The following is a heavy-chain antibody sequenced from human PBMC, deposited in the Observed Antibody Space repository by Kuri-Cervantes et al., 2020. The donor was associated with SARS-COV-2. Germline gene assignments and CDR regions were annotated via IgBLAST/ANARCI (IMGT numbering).Heavy chain of an antibody. V-gene: IGHV3-21*01. J-gene: IGHJ2*01. CDR2: ISSSSSYI. CDR3: ARDERDYDFWSGYYKDENWYFDL. D-gene: IGHD3-3*01. CDR1: GFTFSSYA. Sequence: GESLKISCAASGFTFSSYAMHWVRQGPGKGLEWVSSISSSSSYIYYADSVKGRFTTSRDNAKNSLYLQMNSLRAEDTAVYYCARDERDYDFWSGYYKDENWYFDLWGRGTLVTVSS.